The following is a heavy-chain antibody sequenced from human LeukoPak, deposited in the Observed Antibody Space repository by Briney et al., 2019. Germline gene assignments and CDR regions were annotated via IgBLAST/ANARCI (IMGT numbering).Heavy chain of an antibody. J-gene: IGHJ4*02. D-gene: IGHD1-26*01. CDR3: AKEVRDSGSYRFDY. CDR1: GFTFSNYG. Sequence: PGGSLRLSGAASGFTFSNYGIHWVRQAPGKGLEWVAVISYDGSNKYYADSVKGRFTISRDNSKNTLYLQMNSLRAEDTAVYYCAKEVRDSGSYRFDYWGQGTLVTVSS. CDR2: ISYDGSNK. V-gene: IGHV3-30*18.